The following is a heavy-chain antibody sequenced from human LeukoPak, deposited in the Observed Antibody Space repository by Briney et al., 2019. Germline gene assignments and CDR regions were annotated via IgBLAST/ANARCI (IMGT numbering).Heavy chain of an antibody. CDR2: IYYSGST. J-gene: IGHJ4*02. CDR1: GGSISSYY. V-gene: IGHV4-59*08. D-gene: IGHD3-22*01. Sequence: PSETLSLTCTVSGGSISSYYWSWIRQPPGKGLEWIGYIYYSGSTNYSPSLKSRVTISVDTSKNQFSLKLSSVTAADTAVYYCALTDYYDSSRFDYWGQGTLVTVSS. CDR3: ALTDYYDSSRFDY.